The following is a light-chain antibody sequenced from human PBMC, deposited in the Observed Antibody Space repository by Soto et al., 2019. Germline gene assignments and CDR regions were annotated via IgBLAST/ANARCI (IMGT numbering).Light chain of an antibody. CDR2: EGS. CDR3: CSYAGSSTLYV. Sequence: QSALTQPASVSGSHRQSITISCTGTSSDVGSYNLVSWYQQHPGKAPKLMIYEGSKRPSGVSNRFSGSKSGNTASLTISGLQAEDEADYYCCSYAGSSTLYVFGTGTKVTVL. V-gene: IGLV2-23*01. J-gene: IGLJ1*01. CDR1: SSDVGSYNL.